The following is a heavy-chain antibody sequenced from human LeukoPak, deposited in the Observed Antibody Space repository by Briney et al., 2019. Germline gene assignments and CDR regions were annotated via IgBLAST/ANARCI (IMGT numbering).Heavy chain of an antibody. CDR2: ISHSGRT. J-gene: IGHJ4*02. V-gene: IGHV4-34*01. D-gene: IGHD7-27*01. CDR1: GLSFTGYY. CDR3: TKTSPGVPLDI. Sequence: SETLSLACAVSGLSFTGYYWSWIRQPPGKGPEWIGEISHSGRTSYNPSLKSRVTISLDTSKNQFSLKLSFVTAADTAVYYCTKTSPGVPLDIWGQGALVTVSS.